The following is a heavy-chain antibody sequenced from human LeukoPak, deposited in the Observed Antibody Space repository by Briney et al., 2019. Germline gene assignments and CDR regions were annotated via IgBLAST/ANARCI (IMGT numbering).Heavy chain of an antibody. CDR3: ARARTFLPDY. Sequence: GRSLRLSCAASGFTFSSYAMHWVRQAPGKGLEWVAVISYDGSNKYYADSVKGRFTISRDNSKNTLYLQMNSLRAEDTAVYYCARARTFLPDYWGQGTLVTVSS. V-gene: IGHV3-30*01. CDR2: ISYDGSNK. J-gene: IGHJ4*02. D-gene: IGHD1-14*01. CDR1: GFTFSSYA.